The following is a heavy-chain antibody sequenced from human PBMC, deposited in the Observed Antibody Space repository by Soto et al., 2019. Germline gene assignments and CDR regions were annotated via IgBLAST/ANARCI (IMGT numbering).Heavy chain of an antibody. D-gene: IGHD4-17*01. V-gene: IGHV4-59*01. CDR2: IYYSGST. Sequence: QVQLQESGPGLVKPSETLSLTCTVSGDSISRYYWSWIRQPPGKGLEWIGFIYYSGSTNYNPSLKSRVTMSVDMSRNQYSLRLSSVTAADTALYSCASRLTLATTTGEAFDIWGPGAMVTVSS. J-gene: IGHJ3*02. CDR1: GDSISRYY. CDR3: ASRLTLATTTGEAFDI.